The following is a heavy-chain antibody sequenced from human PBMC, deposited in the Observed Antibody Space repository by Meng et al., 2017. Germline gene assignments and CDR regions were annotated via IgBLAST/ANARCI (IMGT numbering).Heavy chain of an antibody. CDR1: GGSFRGYY. Sequence: QVQHQLWGVGLLKPSEPLSLTCVGYGGSFRGYYWSWIRQPQGKGLEWIGEINHSGSTNYTPSLKSRVTISVDTSKNQFSLKLSSVTAADTAVYYCARRGIAARPFYYWGQGTLVTVSS. V-gene: IGHV4-34*01. CDR2: INHSGST. D-gene: IGHD6-6*01. CDR3: ARRGIAARPFYY. J-gene: IGHJ4*02.